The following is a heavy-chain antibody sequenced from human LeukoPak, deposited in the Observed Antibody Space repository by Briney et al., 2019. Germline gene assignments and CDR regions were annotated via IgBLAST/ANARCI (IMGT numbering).Heavy chain of an antibody. CDR3: ARDLIGGPLDY. D-gene: IGHD3-16*01. CDR1: GYTFTSYW. J-gene: IGHJ4*02. CDR2: IIPGDGST. Sequence: ASVKVSCKASGYTFTSYWMHWVRQAPGQGLEWMGKIIPGDGSTTYSQKFQGRVTMTRDTSTTTVYLELSSLRSEDTAVYYCARDLIGGPLDYWGQGTQVTVS. V-gene: IGHV1-46*01.